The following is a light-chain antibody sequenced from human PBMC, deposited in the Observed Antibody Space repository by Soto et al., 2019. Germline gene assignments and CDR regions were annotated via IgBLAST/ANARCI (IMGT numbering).Light chain of an antibody. J-gene: IGKJ4*01. CDR2: DAS. V-gene: IGKV1-5*01. CDR3: QQYNGYRLA. CDR1: QSISSW. Sequence: DIQMTQSPSTLSASVGDRVTITCRASQSISSWLAWYQQKPGKAPKLLIYDASTPESGVPSRFSGSGSGTEFTLTISSLQPEDFAIYYCQQYNGYRLAFGGGTKVDIK.